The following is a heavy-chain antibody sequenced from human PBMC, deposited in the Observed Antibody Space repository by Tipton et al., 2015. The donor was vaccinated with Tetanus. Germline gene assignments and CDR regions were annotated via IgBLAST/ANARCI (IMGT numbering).Heavy chain of an antibody. CDR1: GYTFTGYY. CDR3: ARDRGDYIYYGMDV. V-gene: IGHV1-2*02. J-gene: IGHJ6*02. Sequence: QLVQSGAEVRKPGASVRVSCKASGYTFTGYYMYWVRQAPGQGLEWMGWIDPNSGGTIYAQKFQGRVTMTGDTSISTAYMELSSLRSDDTAVYYCARDRGDYIYYGMDVWGPGTTVTVS. CDR2: IDPNSGGT.